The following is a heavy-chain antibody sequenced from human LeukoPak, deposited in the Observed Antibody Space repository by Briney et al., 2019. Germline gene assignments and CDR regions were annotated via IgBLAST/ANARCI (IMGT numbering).Heavy chain of an antibody. CDR1: GGSISSSNW. CDR3: AREVHQWLVGGYYFDD. CDR2: IYHSGST. D-gene: IGHD6-19*01. V-gene: IGHV4-4*02. J-gene: IGHJ4*02. Sequence: PSGTLSLTCAVSGGSISSSNWWSWVRQPPGKGLVWIGEIYHSGSTNYNPSHKSRVTISVDKSKHHFSLNLSSVTAADTAVYYCAREVHQWLVGGYYFDDWGQGTLVTVAS.